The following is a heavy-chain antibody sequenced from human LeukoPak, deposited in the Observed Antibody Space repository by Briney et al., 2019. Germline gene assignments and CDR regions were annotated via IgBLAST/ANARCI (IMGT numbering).Heavy chain of an antibody. J-gene: IGHJ5*02. V-gene: IGHV1-46*01. CDR3: ARDGGGSGSYYNVGFDP. CDR2: INPSGGST. D-gene: IGHD3-10*01. CDR1: GYTFTSYY. Sequence: ASVKVSCKASGYTFTSYYMHWVRQAPGQGLEWMGIINPSGGSTSYAQKFQGRVTMTRDTSTSTVYMELSSLRSEDTAVYYCARDGGGSGSYYNVGFDPWGQGTLVTVSS.